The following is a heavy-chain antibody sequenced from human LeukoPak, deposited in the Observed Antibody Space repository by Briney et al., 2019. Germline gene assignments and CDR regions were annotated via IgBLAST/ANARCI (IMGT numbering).Heavy chain of an antibody. CDR3: ARAGRLSDISNALDF. Sequence: ASVKVSCKASGYTFTSYYMHWVRQAPGQGLEWMGIINPTSGGANFVQRFQGRVTMTSDTSISTAYMEVSRLTLDDTAVYYCARAGRLSDISNALDFWGQGTMVTVSS. CDR2: INPTSGGA. CDR1: GYTFTSYY. J-gene: IGHJ3*01. V-gene: IGHV1-2*02. D-gene: IGHD1-26*01.